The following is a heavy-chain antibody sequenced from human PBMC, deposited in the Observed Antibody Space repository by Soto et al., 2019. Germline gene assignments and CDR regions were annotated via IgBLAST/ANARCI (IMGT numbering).Heavy chain of an antibody. CDR1: GFTFSSYW. V-gene: IGHV3-74*01. D-gene: IGHD3-10*01. J-gene: IGHJ4*02. Sequence: EVQLVESGGGLVQPGESLRLSCAASGFTFSSYWMHWVRQAPGKGLVWVSRIYSGDSSTSYADSVKGRFTISRDNAKNTLYLQMNSLRAEDTAVYYCARLAYGSGSPVDYWGQGTLVTVSA. CDR2: IYSGDSST. CDR3: ARLAYGSGSPVDY.